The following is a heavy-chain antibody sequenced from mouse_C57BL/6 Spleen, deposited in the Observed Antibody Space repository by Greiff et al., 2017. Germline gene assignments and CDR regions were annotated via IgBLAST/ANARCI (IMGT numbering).Heavy chain of an antibody. V-gene: IGHV1-55*01. CDR3: ARRNYSNFHYYAMDY. Sequence: QVQLQQPGAELVKPGASVKMSCKASGYTFTSYWITWVKQRPGQGLAWIGDIYPGSGSTNYNEKFKSKATLTVDTSSSTAYMQLSSLTSEDSAVYYCARRNYSNFHYYAMDYWGQGTSVTVSS. CDR2: IYPGSGST. CDR1: GYTFTSYW. J-gene: IGHJ4*01. D-gene: IGHD2-5*01.